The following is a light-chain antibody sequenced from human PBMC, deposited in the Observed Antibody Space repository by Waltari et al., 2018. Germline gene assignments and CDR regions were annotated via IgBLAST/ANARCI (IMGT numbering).Light chain of an antibody. V-gene: IGLV1-44*01. CDR3: ATWDDSPTGRWV. Sequence: QSVLTQPPSASGTPGQRVTISCSGSQSNVGGNAVNWYHQVPGTAPKLDIYRNDQRPSGVPDRFTASKSGTSASLAISGLQSEDEGDYYCATWDDSPTGRWVFGGGTRVTVL. CDR1: QSNVGGNA. J-gene: IGLJ3*02. CDR2: RND.